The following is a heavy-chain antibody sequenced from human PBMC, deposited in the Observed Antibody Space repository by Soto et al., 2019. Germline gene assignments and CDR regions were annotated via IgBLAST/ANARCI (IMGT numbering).Heavy chain of an antibody. Sequence: GGSLRLSCAASGFTFSSYGMHWVRQAPGKGLEWVAVIWYDGSNKYYADSVKGRFTISRDNSKNTLYLQMNSLRAEDTAVYYCAREGQIAAAGVYWGQGTLVTVSS. J-gene: IGHJ4*02. CDR3: AREGQIAAAGVY. CDR1: GFTFSSYG. CDR2: IWYDGSNK. D-gene: IGHD6-13*01. V-gene: IGHV3-33*01.